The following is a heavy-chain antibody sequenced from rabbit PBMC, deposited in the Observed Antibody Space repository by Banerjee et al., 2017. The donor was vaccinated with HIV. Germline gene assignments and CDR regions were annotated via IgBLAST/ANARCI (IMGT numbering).Heavy chain of an antibody. CDR2: INTSSGNT. J-gene: IGHJ4*01. Sequence: QEQLEESGGDLVKPEGSLTLTCKASGFDFSSNAMCWVRQAPGKGLEWIGCINTSSGNTVYASWAKGRFTISRTSSTTVTLQMTSLTAADTASYFCARDLAGVIGWNCGLGGPGTLVT. CDR3: ARDLAGVIGWNCGL. CDR1: GFDFSSNA. D-gene: IGHD4-1*01. V-gene: IGHV1S45*01.